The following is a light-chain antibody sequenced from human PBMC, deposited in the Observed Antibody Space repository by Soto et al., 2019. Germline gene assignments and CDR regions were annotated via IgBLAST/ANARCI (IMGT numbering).Light chain of an antibody. CDR1: QSVSNN. CDR2: GAS. Sequence: EIVMTHSPATLSVSPGERATLSCRASQSVSNNLAWYQKKPGQAPRLLIYGASTRATGIPARFSGSGSGTEFTLTISSLQSEDFAVYYCQQYNNWWTFGQGTKVEIK. CDR3: QQYNNWWT. J-gene: IGKJ1*01. V-gene: IGKV3-15*01.